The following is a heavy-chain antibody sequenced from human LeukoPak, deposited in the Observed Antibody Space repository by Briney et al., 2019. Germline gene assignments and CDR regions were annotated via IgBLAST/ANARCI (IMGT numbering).Heavy chain of an antibody. CDR2: ISWNSGSI. CDR3: AKDQDSSGYQIGYDFDY. Sequence: GRSLRLSCAASGFTFDDYAMHWVRQAPGKGLEWVSGISWNSGSIGYADSVKGRFTISRDNAKNSLYLQMNSLRAEDTALYYCAKDQDSSGYQIGYDFDYWGQGTLVTVSS. D-gene: IGHD3-22*01. J-gene: IGHJ4*02. CDR1: GFTFDDYA. V-gene: IGHV3-9*01.